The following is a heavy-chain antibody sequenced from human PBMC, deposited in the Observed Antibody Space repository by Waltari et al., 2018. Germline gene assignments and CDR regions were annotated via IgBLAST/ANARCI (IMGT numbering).Heavy chain of an antibody. CDR3: ASLGYCSSTSCYYYYMDV. CDR2: IYHSGST. V-gene: IGHV4-38-2*02. J-gene: IGHJ6*03. Sequence: QVQLQESGPGLVKPSETLSLTCTVSGYSISSGYYWGWIRQPPGKGLEWIGSIYHSGSTYYNPSLKSRVTISVDTSKNQFSLKLSSVTAADTAVYYCASLGYCSSTSCYYYYMDVWGKGTTVTVSS. CDR1: GYSISSGYY. D-gene: IGHD2-2*03.